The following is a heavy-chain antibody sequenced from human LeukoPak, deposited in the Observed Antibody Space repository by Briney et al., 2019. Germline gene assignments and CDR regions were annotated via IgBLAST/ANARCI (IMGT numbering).Heavy chain of an antibody. J-gene: IGHJ4*02. CDR3: AWGDAYCSGDCFSD. CDR1: GFTFSDHN. Sequence: GGSLSLSCAASGFTFSDHNIYWIRQAPGKGLEWIGRSRSKVNSYTTDYAASVRDRFTISRDESKSSVFLQMDSLKTEDTAVYYCAWGDAYCSGDCFSDWGQGTLVTVSA. CDR2: SRSKVNSYTT. V-gene: IGHV3-72*01. D-gene: IGHD2-21*02.